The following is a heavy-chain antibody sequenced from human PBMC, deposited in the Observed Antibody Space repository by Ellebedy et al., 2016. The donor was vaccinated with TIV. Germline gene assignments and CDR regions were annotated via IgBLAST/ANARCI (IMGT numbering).Heavy chain of an antibody. V-gene: IGHV4-39*07. D-gene: IGHD6-6*01. CDR2: IYHSGTT. J-gene: IGHJ6*02. CDR3: VRTRHGAPYYYGLDV. Sequence: SETLSLXXHVSGGSIRNSYSYWGWIRQPPGKGLEWIGTIYHSGTTYYNPSLDSRVTISVDTSKNQFSLRLSSVTAADTAIYYCVRTRHGAPYYYGLDVWGQGTTVAVSS. CDR1: GGSIRNSYSY.